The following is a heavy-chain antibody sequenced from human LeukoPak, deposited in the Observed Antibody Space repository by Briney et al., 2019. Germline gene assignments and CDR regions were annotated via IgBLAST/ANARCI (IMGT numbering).Heavy chain of an antibody. CDR1: GGSFSGYY. Sequence: SQTLSLTCAVYGGSFSGYYWSWIRQPPGKGLEWIGEINHSGSTNYNPSLKSRVTISVDTSKNQFSLKLSSVTAADTAVYYCARSITFDYWGQGTLVTVSS. J-gene: IGHJ4*02. CDR2: INHSGST. D-gene: IGHD2-21*01. CDR3: ARSITFDY. V-gene: IGHV4-34*01.